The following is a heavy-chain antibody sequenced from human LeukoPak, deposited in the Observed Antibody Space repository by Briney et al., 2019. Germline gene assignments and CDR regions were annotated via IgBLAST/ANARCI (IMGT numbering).Heavy chain of an antibody. Sequence: ASVKVSCKASGYTFTSYYMHWVRQAPGQGLERMGIINPSGGSTSYAQKFQGRVTMTRDTSTSTVYMELNSLRSEDTAEYYCARDQMRKYCSGGSCYSYNWFDPWGQGTLVTVSS. CDR2: INPSGGST. D-gene: IGHD2-15*01. V-gene: IGHV1-46*01. J-gene: IGHJ5*02. CDR3: ARDQMRKYCSGGSCYSYNWFDP. CDR1: GYTFTSYY.